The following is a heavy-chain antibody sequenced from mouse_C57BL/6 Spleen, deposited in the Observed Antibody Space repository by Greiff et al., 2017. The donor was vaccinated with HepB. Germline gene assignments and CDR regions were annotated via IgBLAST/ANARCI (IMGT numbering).Heavy chain of an antibody. V-gene: IGHV5-6*01. CDR1: GFTFSSYG. CDR2: ISSGGSYT. J-gene: IGHJ2*01. Sequence: EVQGVESGGDLVKPGGSLKLSCAASGFTFSSYGMSWVRQTPDKRLEWVATISSGGSYTDYPDSVKGRFTSSRDNAKNTRYLQMSSLKSADTAMYYCARHGWGEGYFDYWGQGTTLTVSS. D-gene: IGHD1-1*02. CDR3: ARHGWGEGYFDY.